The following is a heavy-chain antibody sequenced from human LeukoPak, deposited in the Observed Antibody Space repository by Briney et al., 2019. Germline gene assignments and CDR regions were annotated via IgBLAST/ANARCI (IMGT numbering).Heavy chain of an antibody. CDR2: ISSSSSYI. D-gene: IGHD2-15*01. Sequence: GGSLRLFCAASGFTFSSYSMNWVRQAPGKGLEWVSSISSSSSYIYYADSVKGRFTISRDNAKNSLYLQMNSLRAEDTAVYYCARRSNPGSVCDYWGQGTLVTVSS. V-gene: IGHV3-21*01. J-gene: IGHJ4*02. CDR3: ARRSNPGSVCDY. CDR1: GFTFSSYS.